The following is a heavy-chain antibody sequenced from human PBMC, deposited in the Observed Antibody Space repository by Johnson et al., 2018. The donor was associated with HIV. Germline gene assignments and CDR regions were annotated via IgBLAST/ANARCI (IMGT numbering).Heavy chain of an antibody. Sequence: VQLVESGGGVVQPGGSLRLSCAASGFTFSSYAMSWVRQAPGKGLEWVSAISGSGGSTYYADSVKGRFTISSDNSKNTLYLQMNLLSAEDTAVYYWSKKALGDLDAFDIGGQGTMVTVSS. CDR1: GFTFSSYA. CDR3: SKKALGDLDAFDI. J-gene: IGHJ3*02. D-gene: IGHD2-21*02. CDR2: ISGSGGST. V-gene: IGHV3-23*04.